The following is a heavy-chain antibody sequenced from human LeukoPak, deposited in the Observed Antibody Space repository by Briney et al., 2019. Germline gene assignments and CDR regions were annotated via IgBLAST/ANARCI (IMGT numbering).Heavy chain of an antibody. CDR2: ISWNGGST. Sequence: GGSLRLSCTASGFTFDDYTMHWVRQVPGKGLEWVSLISWNGGSTSYADSVKGRFTISRDNSKNSLYLQMNSLRTEDTAFYYCAKDMKGGTGTTFYYWGQGTLVTVSS. D-gene: IGHD1-1*01. V-gene: IGHV3-43*01. CDR1: GFTFDDYT. J-gene: IGHJ4*02. CDR3: AKDMKGGTGTTFYY.